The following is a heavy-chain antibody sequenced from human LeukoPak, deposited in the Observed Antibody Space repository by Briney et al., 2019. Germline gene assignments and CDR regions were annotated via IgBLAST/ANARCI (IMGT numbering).Heavy chain of an antibody. V-gene: IGHV3-23*01. Sequence: PGGSLRLSCAASGFTFSSYAMSWVRQAPGKGLEWGSAFSGSGDSTYYADSVKGRFTISRDNSKNTLYLQMNSLRAEDTAVYYCAKARIAAAGPYYYGMDVWGQGTTVTVSS. CDR3: AKARIAAAGPYYYGMDV. D-gene: IGHD6-13*01. CDR2: FSGSGDST. CDR1: GFTFSSYA. J-gene: IGHJ6*02.